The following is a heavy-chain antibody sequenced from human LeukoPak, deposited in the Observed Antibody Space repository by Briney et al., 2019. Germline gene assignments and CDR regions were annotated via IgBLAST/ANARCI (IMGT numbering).Heavy chain of an antibody. D-gene: IGHD3-22*01. V-gene: IGHV4-59*08. CDR2: IYYSGST. CDR1: GGSMSPYH. CDR3: ARHPYDSSGYYSNYFDY. J-gene: IGHJ4*02. Sequence: SETLSLTCTVSGGSMSPYHWGWIRQPPGKGLEWTGYIYYSGSTNYNPSLNSRVTISVDTSKNQFSLKLSSVTAADTAVYYCARHPYDSSGYYSNYFDYWGQGTLVTVSS.